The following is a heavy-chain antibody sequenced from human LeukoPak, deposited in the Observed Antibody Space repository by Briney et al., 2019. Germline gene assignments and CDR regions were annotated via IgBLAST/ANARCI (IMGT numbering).Heavy chain of an antibody. CDR1: GGSFSGYY. Sequence: PSETLSLTCAVYGGSFSGYYWSWIRQPPGKGLEWIGEINHSGSTNYNPSLKSRVTISVDTSKNQFSLKLSSVTAADTAVYYCARGATVTTMEEKRYYFDYWGQGTLVTVSS. CDR3: ARGATVTTMEEKRYYFDY. V-gene: IGHV4-34*01. J-gene: IGHJ4*02. CDR2: INHSGST. D-gene: IGHD4-17*01.